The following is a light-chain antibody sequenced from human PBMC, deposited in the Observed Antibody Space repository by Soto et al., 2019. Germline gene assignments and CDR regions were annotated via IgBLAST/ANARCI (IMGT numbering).Light chain of an antibody. CDR3: HQYNHWLTWT. CDR2: GVS. J-gene: IGKJ1*01. V-gene: IGKV3D-15*01. CDR1: QTGSNSY. Sequence: IVLTQSPGTLSLSPGERATLSCRAIQTGSNSYLAWYEQKSGQAPRLLIYGVSTRATGTPDRFSGSGSGTEFTLTISSLQSEDFAVYYCHQYNHWLTWTFGQGTKVDIK.